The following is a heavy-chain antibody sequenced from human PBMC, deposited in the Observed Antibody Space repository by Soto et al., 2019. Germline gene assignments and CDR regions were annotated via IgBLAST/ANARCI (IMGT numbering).Heavy chain of an antibody. V-gene: IGHV1-69*08. D-gene: IGHD6-19*01. CDR2: IIPILGIA. Sequence: QVQLVQSGAEVKKPGSSVKVSCKASGGTFSSYTISWVRQAPGQGLEWMGRIIPILGIANYAQKFQGRVTITADKSTSTAYMELSSLRSEDTAVYYCAREHSRYSSGWYPYYYGMDVWGQGTTVTVSS. J-gene: IGHJ6*02. CDR3: AREHSRYSSGWYPYYYGMDV. CDR1: GGTFSSYT.